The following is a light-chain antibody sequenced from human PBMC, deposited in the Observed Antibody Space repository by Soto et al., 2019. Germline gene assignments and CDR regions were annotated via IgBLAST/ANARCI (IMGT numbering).Light chain of an antibody. CDR1: QSVSSY. CDR3: QQRSNWPPWT. J-gene: IGKJ1*01. CDR2: DAS. Sequence: EIVLTQSPATLSLSPGERATLSCRASQSVSSYLAWYQQKPGQAPRLLIYDASNRATGIPARFSGIGSGTAFTLTISSLEPEDFAVYYCQQRSNWPPWTFGQGTKVEIK. V-gene: IGKV3-11*01.